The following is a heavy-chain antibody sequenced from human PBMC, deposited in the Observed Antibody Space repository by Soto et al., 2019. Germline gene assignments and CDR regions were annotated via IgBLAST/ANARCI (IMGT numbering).Heavy chain of an antibody. CDR1: GGSISSDSSY. V-gene: IGHV4-31*03. CDR3: ARAPETPSLFGVALPYFFDS. D-gene: IGHD3-3*01. J-gene: IGHJ4*02. CDR2: IFYSGAF. Sequence: VQLQESGPGLVKPSQTLSLTCTVSGGSISSDSSYWSWIRQRPGMGLEWIGYIFYSGAFYYTPSLGRRVMLWADTSKNHFTLRLSSVTAADTAVYYCARAPETPSLFGVALPYFFDSWGQGTQVTVSS.